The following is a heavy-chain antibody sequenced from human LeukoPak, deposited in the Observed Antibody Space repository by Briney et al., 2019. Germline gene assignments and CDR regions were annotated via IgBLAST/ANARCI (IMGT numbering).Heavy chain of an antibody. CDR2: ISANNGNT. D-gene: IGHD5-18*01. Sequence: ASVKVSCKASGYTFSSYVISWVRQAPGQGLEWMGWISANNGNTNYAQRVQGRVTMTTDTSTSTAYMELRSLTSDDTAVYYRARGGTVVDTANPFDYWGQGTLVTVSS. V-gene: IGHV1-18*01. CDR1: GYTFSSYV. CDR3: ARGGTVVDTANPFDY. J-gene: IGHJ4*02.